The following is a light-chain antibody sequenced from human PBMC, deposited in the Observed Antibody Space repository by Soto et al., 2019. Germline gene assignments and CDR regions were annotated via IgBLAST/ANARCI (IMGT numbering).Light chain of an antibody. CDR3: QQYGTSEIL. V-gene: IGKV3-20*01. Sequence: EVVLTQSPGTLSLSPGGRATLSCRASQSVGNSFVAWYQQKPGQPPRLLIYDTSKRATGIPDRFSGSVSGTDFTLSISRVEPEDFAVFYCQQYGTSEILFGQGTRLVIK. J-gene: IGKJ5*01. CDR1: QSVGNSF. CDR2: DTS.